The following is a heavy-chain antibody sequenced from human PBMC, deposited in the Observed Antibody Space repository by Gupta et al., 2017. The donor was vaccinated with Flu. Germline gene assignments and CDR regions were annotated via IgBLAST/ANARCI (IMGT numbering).Heavy chain of an antibody. CDR1: ENIFGNYW. D-gene: IGHD6-19*01. CDR2: IDPRDSET. J-gene: IGHJ3*02. V-gene: IGHV5-10-1*01. Sequence: EVQLVQSASEVRKPGESLRISCKGSENIFGNYWINWVRQMPGRGLEWMGRIDPRDSETNYSPSFEGHVTLAVDEHTNTDLRQWTGLRAWDAAMDDGATHTGRWLEASDIWGQGPM. CDR3: ATHTGRWLEASDI.